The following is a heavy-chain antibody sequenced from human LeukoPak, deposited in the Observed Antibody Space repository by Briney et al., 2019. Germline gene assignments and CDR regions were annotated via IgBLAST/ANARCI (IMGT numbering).Heavy chain of an antibody. D-gene: IGHD6-6*01. V-gene: IGHV4-31*03. Sequence: SQTLSLTCTVSGGSISSGGYYWSWIRQHPGKGLEWIGYIYYSGSTYYNPSLKSRVTISVDTSKNQFSLKLSSVTAADTAVYYCARGGFIAARQRASAFDIWGQGTMVTVSS. CDR1: GGSISSGGYY. CDR2: IYYSGST. CDR3: ARGGFIAARQRASAFDI. J-gene: IGHJ3*02.